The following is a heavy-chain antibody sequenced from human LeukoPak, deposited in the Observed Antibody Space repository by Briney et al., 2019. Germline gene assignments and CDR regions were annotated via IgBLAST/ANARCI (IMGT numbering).Heavy chain of an antibody. CDR2: INPNSGGT. J-gene: IGHJ4*02. D-gene: IGHD5-18*01. V-gene: IGHV1-2*02. CDR3: ARDQGYSYAVDY. CDR1: GYSFTGYY. Sequence: GASVKVSCKASGYSFTGYYMHWVRQAPGQGLEWMGWINPNSGGTNYAQKFQGRVTMTRDTSISTAHMELSRLRSDDTAVYYCARDQGYSYAVDYWGQGTLVTVSS.